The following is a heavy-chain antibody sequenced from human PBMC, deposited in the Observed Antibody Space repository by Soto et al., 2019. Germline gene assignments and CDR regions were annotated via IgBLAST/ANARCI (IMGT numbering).Heavy chain of an antibody. CDR3: ARKVPGSTSRPDYWYFDL. J-gene: IGHJ2*01. CDR1: GFTFINYA. D-gene: IGHD3-10*01. Sequence: EVQLLESGGGLVQPGGSLRLSCAGSGFTFINYAMNWVRQAPGKGLEWVSTISGGGDAPFFADSVRGRFTISRDNSKNTVTLPMNNLGVDDTALYFCARKVPGSTSRPDYWYFDLWGRGTLVTVSS. CDR2: ISGGGDAP. V-gene: IGHV3-23*01.